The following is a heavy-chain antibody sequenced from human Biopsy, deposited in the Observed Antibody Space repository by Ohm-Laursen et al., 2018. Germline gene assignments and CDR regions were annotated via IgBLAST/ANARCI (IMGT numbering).Heavy chain of an antibody. Sequence: PSETLSLTCTVSGGSISSDYWSRIRQSPGKGLEWIGNIYYSGNTDYSPSLKSRVTISVDTSNNHFSLKLRSVTAADTAVYYCARQVDFWSGYVDYWGQGTLVAVSS. J-gene: IGHJ4*02. CDR3: ARQVDFWSGYVDY. CDR1: GGSISSDY. CDR2: IYYSGNT. V-gene: IGHV4-59*04. D-gene: IGHD3-3*01.